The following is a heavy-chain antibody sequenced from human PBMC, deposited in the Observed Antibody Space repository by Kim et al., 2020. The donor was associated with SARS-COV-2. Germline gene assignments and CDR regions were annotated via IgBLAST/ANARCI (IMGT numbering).Heavy chain of an antibody. J-gene: IGHJ6*03. Sequence: SETLSLTCTVSGGSISSYYWSWIRQPPGKGLEWIGYIYYSGSTNYNPSLKSRVTISVDTSKNQFSLKLSSVTAADTAVYYCARVGLTGYYSYYYYYMDVWGKGTTVTVSS. CDR1: GGSISSYY. CDR2: IYYSGST. D-gene: IGHD3-9*01. V-gene: IGHV4-59*01. CDR3: ARVGLTGYYSYYYYYMDV.